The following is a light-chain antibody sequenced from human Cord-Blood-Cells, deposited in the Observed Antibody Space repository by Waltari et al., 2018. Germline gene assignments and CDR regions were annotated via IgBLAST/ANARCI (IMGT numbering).Light chain of an antibody. V-gene: IGLV2-14*01. CDR2: DVS. J-gene: IGLJ1*01. Sequence: QSALTQPASVSGSPGQSITLSCTGTSRDGGGYNNVSWYQQHPGKAPKLMIYDVSKRPSGVSNRFSGSKSGNTASLTISGLQAEDEADYYCSSYTSSSTYVFGTGTKVTVL. CDR3: SSYTSSSTYV. CDR1: SRDGGGYNN.